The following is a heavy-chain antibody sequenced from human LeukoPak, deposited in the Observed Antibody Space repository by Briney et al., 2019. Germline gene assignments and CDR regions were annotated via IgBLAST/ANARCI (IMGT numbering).Heavy chain of an antibody. Sequence: PGGSLRLSCAASGFTFSSFAMSWVRQAPGKGLEWVSVICASGVSTYYADSVKGRFTISRDNSKSTLYLQMNSLRADDTAVYHCARHPGGSGNYPVDFWGQVTLVTVSS. J-gene: IGHJ4*02. V-gene: IGHV3-23*01. CDR1: GFTFSSFA. CDR2: ICASGVST. D-gene: IGHD3-10*01. CDR3: ARHPGGSGNYPVDF.